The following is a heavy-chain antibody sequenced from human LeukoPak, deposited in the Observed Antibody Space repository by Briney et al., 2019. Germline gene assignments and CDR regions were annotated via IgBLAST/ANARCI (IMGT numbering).Heavy chain of an antibody. J-gene: IGHJ4*02. Sequence: RGSLRLSCAASGFTVSDNYTSWVRQAPGKGLEWVSAISGSGGSTYYADSVKGRFTISRDNSKNTLYLQMNSLRAEDTAVYYCAKAPQYYYDSSGYLDYWGQGTLVTVSS. CDR3: AKAPQYYYDSSGYLDY. D-gene: IGHD3-22*01. CDR1: GFTVSDNY. V-gene: IGHV3-23*01. CDR2: ISGSGGST.